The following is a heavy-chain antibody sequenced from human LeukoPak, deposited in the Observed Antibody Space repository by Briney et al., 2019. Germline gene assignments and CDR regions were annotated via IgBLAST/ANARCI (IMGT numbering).Heavy chain of an antibody. D-gene: IGHD4-23*01. CDR2: IIPILGIA. CDR1: GYTFTGYY. V-gene: IGHV1-69*02. Sequence: VASVKVSCKASGYTFTGYYMHWVRQAPGQGLEWMGRIIPILGIANYAQKFQGRVTITADKSTSTAYMELSSLRSEDTAVYYCARSVVTTYWYFDLWGRGTLVTVSS. CDR3: ARSVVTTYWYFDL. J-gene: IGHJ2*01.